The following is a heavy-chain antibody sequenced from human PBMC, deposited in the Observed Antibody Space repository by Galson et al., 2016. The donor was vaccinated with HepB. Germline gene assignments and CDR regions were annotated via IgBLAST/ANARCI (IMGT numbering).Heavy chain of an antibody. CDR2: IYYSGST. CDR1: GGSISSRSYY. D-gene: IGHD2-2*01. V-gene: IGHV4-39*01. J-gene: IGHJ2*01. Sequence: SETLSLTCTVSGGSISSRSYYWGWIRQPPGKGLEWIGSIYYSGSIGSIYYSGSTHYKPSLKSRVTISVDTSKNQLSLILRSVTAADTAVYYCARSGFCSSSTCYLPCRYFDLWGRGTLVTVSS. CDR3: ARSGFCSSSTCYLPCRYFDL.